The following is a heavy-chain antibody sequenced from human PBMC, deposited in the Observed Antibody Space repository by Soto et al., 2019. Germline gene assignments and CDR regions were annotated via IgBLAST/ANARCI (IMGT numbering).Heavy chain of an antibody. J-gene: IGHJ6*02. CDR2: ISAYNGNT. Sequence: GASAKVSCKASGYTFTSYGISWVRQAPGQGLEWMGWISAYNGNTNYAQKLQGRVTMTTDTSTSTAYMELRSLRSDDTAVYYCARDRGWYRYYYGMDVWGQGTTVTVSS. D-gene: IGHD6-19*01. V-gene: IGHV1-18*01. CDR1: GYTFTSYG. CDR3: ARDRGWYRYYYGMDV.